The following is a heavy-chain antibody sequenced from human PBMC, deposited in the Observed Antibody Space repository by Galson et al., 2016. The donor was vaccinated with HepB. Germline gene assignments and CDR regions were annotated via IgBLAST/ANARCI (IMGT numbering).Heavy chain of an antibody. CDR2: IYSAGNT. CDR1: GFTVSGNY. V-gene: IGHV3-53*01. Sequence: SLRLSCAASGFTVSGNYMTWVRQAPGKGLEWVSLIYSAGNTYYAESVKGRFTISRDKSKHMLYLQMNSLKVEDTAVYYCARVYLWRFDPWGQGTLVTVSS. CDR3: ARVYLWRFDP. D-gene: IGHD2-21*01. J-gene: IGHJ5*02.